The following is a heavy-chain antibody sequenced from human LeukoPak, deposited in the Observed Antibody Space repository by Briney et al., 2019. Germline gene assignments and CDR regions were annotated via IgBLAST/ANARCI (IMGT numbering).Heavy chain of an antibody. CDR3: ARDHADYGSGSYLDY. CDR2: IIPILGIA. J-gene: IGHJ4*02. CDR1: GGTFSSYA. Sequence: SVKVSCKASGGTFSSYAISWVRQAPGQGLEWMGRIIPILGIANYAQKFQGRVTITADKSTSTAYMELSSLRSEDTAVYYCARDHADYGSGSYLDYWGQGTLVTVSS. D-gene: IGHD3-10*01. V-gene: IGHV1-69*04.